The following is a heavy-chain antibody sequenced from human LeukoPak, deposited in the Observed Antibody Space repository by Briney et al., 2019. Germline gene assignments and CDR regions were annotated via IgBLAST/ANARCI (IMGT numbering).Heavy chain of an antibody. CDR1: GFTFSDYY. CDR2: ISSSGSTI. J-gene: IGHJ4*02. Sequence: KPGGSLRLSCAASGFTFSDYYMSWIRQAPGKGLEWVSYISSSGSTIYYADSVKGRFTISRDNAKNSLYLQMNSLRAEDTAVYYCAKEREEYSSSSSFDYWGQGTLVTVSS. D-gene: IGHD6-6*01. CDR3: AKEREEYSSSSSFDY. V-gene: IGHV3-11*04.